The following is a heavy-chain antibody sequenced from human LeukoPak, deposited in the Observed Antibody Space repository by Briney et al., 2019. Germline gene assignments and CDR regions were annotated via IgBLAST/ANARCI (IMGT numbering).Heavy chain of an antibody. CDR3: ARDGPSIAADFDC. J-gene: IGHJ4*02. CDR2: IKPDGSEK. CDR1: GFTFSTYW. Sequence: PGGSLRLSCAVSGFTFSTYWMSWVRQAPGKGLEWVANIKPDGSEKYYVDSVKGRFTISRDNAKNSLYLQMNSLRAEDSAVYYCARDGPSIAADFDCWGQGTLVTVSS. D-gene: IGHD6-6*01. V-gene: IGHV3-7*01.